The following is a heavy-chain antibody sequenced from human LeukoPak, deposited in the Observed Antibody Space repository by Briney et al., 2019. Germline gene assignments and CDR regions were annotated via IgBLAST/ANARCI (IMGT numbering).Heavy chain of an antibody. CDR1: GYTFTSYY. V-gene: IGHV1-46*01. CDR3: ATDAHSSSWYSYYFDY. CDR2: INPSGGRT. D-gene: IGHD6-13*01. J-gene: IGHJ4*02. Sequence: ASVKVSCKASGYTFTSYYMHWVRQAPGQGLEWMGIINPSGGRTSYAQKFQGRVTMTEDTSTDTAYMELSSLRSEDTAVYYCATDAHSSSWYSYYFDYWGQGTLVTVSS.